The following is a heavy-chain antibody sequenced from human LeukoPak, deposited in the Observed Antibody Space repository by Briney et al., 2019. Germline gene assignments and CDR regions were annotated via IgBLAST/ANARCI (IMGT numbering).Heavy chain of an antibody. CDR1: GFTFNNYA. CDR3: AKDEAAPGTFGVKCFDY. J-gene: IGHJ4*02. CDR2: ISGSGGTT. Sequence: GGSLRLSCVASGFTFNNYAMTWVRQAPGKGLEWVSAISGSGGTTLYADSVKGRFTISRDNSKNTLYLQMNSLRAEDTAVYYCAKDEAAPGTFGVKCFDYWGQGALVTVSS. V-gene: IGHV3-23*01. D-gene: IGHD6-13*01.